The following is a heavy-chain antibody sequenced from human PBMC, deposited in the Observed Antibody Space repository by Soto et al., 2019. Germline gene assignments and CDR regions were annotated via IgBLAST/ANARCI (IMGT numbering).Heavy chain of an antibody. Sequence: ASVKVSCKASGYTFTSYGISWVRQAPGQGLEWMGWISAYNGNTNYAQKLQGRVTMTTDTSTSTAYMELRSLRSDDTAVYYCARDLKTYYYDSSGPVTFDYWGQGTLVTVSS. CDR3: ARDLKTYYYDSSGPVTFDY. J-gene: IGHJ4*02. D-gene: IGHD3-22*01. V-gene: IGHV1-18*01. CDR1: GYTFTSYG. CDR2: ISAYNGNT.